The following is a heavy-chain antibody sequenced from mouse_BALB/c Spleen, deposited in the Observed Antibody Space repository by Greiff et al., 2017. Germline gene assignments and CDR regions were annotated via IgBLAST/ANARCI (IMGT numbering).Heavy chain of an antibody. CDR1: GYSITSDYA. Sequence: EVKLVESGPGLVKPSQSLSLTCTVTGYSITSDYAWNWIRQFPGNKLEWMGYISYSGSTSYNPSLKSRISITRDTSKNQFFLQLNSVTTEDTATYYCARWDYYTFLWYFDVWGAGTTVTVSS. CDR3: ARWDYYTFLWYFDV. CDR2: ISYSGST. V-gene: IGHV3-2*02. J-gene: IGHJ1*01. D-gene: IGHD2-12*01.